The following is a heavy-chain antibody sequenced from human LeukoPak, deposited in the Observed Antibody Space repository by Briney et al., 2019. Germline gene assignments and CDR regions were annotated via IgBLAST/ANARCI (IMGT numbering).Heavy chain of an antibody. Sequence: GGSLRLSCAASGFTVSSNYMSWVRQAPGKGLEWVSVIYSGGSTYYADSVKGRFTISRDNSKNTLYLQMNSLRAEDTAVYYCARDLIVGATLGLDYWGQGTLVTVSS. CDR1: GFTVSSNY. V-gene: IGHV3-53*01. CDR2: IYSGGST. J-gene: IGHJ4*02. CDR3: ARDLIVGATLGLDY. D-gene: IGHD1-26*01.